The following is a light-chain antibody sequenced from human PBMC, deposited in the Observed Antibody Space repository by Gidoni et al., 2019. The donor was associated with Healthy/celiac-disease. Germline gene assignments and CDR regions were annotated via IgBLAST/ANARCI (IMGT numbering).Light chain of an antibody. J-gene: IGKJ2*01. CDR3: MQALQTRYT. Sequence: DVVMTQSPLSLPVTPGEPASTACRSSQRLLHTNGYNYLDWYLQKPGQSPQLLIYLGSNRASGVPDRFSGSGSGTDYTLKISRVEAEYVGVYYCMQALQTRYTFGQGTRLEIK. CDR1: QRLLHTNGYNY. V-gene: IGKV2-28*01. CDR2: LGS.